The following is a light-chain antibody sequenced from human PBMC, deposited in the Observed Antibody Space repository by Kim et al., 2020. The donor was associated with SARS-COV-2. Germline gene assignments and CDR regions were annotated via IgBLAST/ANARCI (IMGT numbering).Light chain of an antibody. V-gene: IGKV3-15*01. CDR2: GAS. CDR3: QQYNNWPPIT. Sequence: CPGERATLSCMASQSVSSTLAWYQQNPGQAPRLLIYGASTRATGIPARFSGSGSGTEFTLTISRLQSEDFAVYYCQQYNNWPPITFGQGTRLEIK. CDR1: QSVSST. J-gene: IGKJ5*01.